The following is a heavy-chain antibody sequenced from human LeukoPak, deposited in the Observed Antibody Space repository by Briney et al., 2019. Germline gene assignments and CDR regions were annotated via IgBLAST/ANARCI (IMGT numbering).Heavy chain of an antibody. CDR2: ISSSGSTI. Sequence: GGSLRLSCAASGFTFSDYYMSWIRQAPGKGLEWVSYISSSGSTIYYADSVKGRFTISRDNAKNSLYLQMNSLRAEDTAVYYCASGYCSSTRCAAREDYWGQGTLVTVSS. CDR3: ASGYCSSTRCAAREDY. CDR1: GFTFSDYY. D-gene: IGHD2-2*01. V-gene: IGHV3-11*04. J-gene: IGHJ4*02.